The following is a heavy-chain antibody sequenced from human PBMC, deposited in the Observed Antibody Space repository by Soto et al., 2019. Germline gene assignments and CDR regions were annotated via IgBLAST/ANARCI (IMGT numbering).Heavy chain of an antibody. CDR3: ARAWVVVTAPDY. D-gene: IGHD2-21*02. J-gene: IGHJ4*02. Sequence: QVQLVQSGAEEKKPGASVKVSCKASGYTFTSYAMHWVRQAPGQRLEWMGWINAGNGNTKYSQKFQGRVTITRDTCASTAYMELSSVRSEDTAVYYCARAWVVVTAPDYWGQGTLVTVAS. V-gene: IGHV1-3*05. CDR1: GYTFTSYA. CDR2: INAGNGNT.